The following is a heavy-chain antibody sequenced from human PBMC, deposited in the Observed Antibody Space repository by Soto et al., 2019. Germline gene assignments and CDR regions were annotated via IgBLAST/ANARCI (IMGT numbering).Heavy chain of an antibody. CDR3: VRRPGCSTTTCYRELDY. Sequence: GESLKISCKGSGYTFTTYWIGWVRQMPGKGLEWMGVIYPGDSDTIYSPSFQGQVTLSADKSISTAYLQWRSLQASDTAMYYCVRRPGCSTTTCYRELDYWGQGTLVTVSS. CDR1: GYTFTTYW. J-gene: IGHJ4*02. V-gene: IGHV5-51*01. CDR2: IYPGDSDT. D-gene: IGHD2-2*01.